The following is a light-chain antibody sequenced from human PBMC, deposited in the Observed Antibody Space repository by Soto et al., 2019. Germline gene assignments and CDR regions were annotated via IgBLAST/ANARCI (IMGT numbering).Light chain of an antibody. CDR1: QRVSSN. J-gene: IGKJ1*01. V-gene: IGKV3-20*01. CDR3: QQYGSSPPRT. Sequence: EIVMTQSPATLSVSPGERATLSCRASQRVSSNLAWYQQKPGQAPRLLIYGASTRATDVPDRFSGSGSGADFTLTISRLEPEDFAVYYCQQYGSSPPRTFGQGTKVE. CDR2: GAS.